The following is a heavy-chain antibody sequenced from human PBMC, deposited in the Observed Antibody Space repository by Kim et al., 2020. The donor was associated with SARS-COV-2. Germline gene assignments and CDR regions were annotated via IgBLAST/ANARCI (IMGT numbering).Heavy chain of an antibody. CDR3: ARRLVVVAATPFDY. D-gene: IGHD2-15*01. V-gene: IGHV4-34*01. Sequence: PSLKSRVTISVDTSKNQFSLKLSSVTAADTAVYYCARRLVVVAATPFDYWGQGTLVTVSS. J-gene: IGHJ4*02.